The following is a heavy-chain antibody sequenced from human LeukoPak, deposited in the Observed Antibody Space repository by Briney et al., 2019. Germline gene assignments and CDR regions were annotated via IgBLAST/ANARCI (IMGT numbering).Heavy chain of an antibody. CDR3: ARDSAGTCSGAGCDPDDFDY. J-gene: IGHJ4*02. CDR2: ISGRSTGT. CDR1: GFTFSDYY. D-gene: IGHD2-15*01. V-gene: IGHV3-11*06. Sequence: KAGGSLKLSCAASGFTFSDYYMTWVRRAPGKGLEWISHISGRSTGTNYADSVKGRFTISRDNAKNSLYLQMNSLRVEDAAVYYCARDSAGTCSGAGCDPDDFDYWGQGTLVTVSS.